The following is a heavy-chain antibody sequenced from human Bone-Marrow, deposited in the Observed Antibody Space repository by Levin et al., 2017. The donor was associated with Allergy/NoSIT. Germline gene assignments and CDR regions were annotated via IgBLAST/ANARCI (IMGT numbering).Heavy chain of an antibody. CDR1: GFTFSTYS. J-gene: IGHJ4*02. Sequence: GGSLRLSCAASGFTFSTYSMNWVRQAPGKGLEWVSYISSSSRTTYYADSVMGRFTISRDNAKNSLFLHMNSLGDEDTALYYCAREVKIFGVITAFDSWGQGTLVTVSS. D-gene: IGHD3-3*01. CDR2: ISSSSRTT. V-gene: IGHV3-48*02. CDR3: AREVKIFGVITAFDS.